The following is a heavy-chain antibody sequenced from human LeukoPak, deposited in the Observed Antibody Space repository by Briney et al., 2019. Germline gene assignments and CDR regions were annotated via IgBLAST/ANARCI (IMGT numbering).Heavy chain of an antibody. Sequence: SETLSLTCTVSGDSISTYYWSWIRQPPGKGLEWIGYIYYRVTSDYNPSLKSRVTMSVDTSKNQFSLKLSSVTAADTAVYYCARVTMAQGFDYWGQGTLVTVSS. CDR1: GDSISTYY. V-gene: IGHV4-59*12. J-gene: IGHJ4*02. CDR2: IYYRVTS. D-gene: IGHD3-10*01. CDR3: ARVTMAQGFDY.